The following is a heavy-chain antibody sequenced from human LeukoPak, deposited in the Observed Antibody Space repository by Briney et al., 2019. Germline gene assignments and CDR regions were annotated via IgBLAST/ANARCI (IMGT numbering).Heavy chain of an antibody. CDR3: AREELYSTYLDY. CDR1: GCSISNGNYF. CDR2: IYNSGST. J-gene: IGHJ4*02. V-gene: IGHV4-61*02. D-gene: IGHD4-11*01. Sequence: SHTQSLTRTGSGCSISNGNYFWRGLRQPAARGGEGIGRIYNSGSTNYNPSLKSRVTMSVDTSKNQFSLKLSSVTAADTAVYYCAREELYSTYLDYWGQGTLVTVSS.